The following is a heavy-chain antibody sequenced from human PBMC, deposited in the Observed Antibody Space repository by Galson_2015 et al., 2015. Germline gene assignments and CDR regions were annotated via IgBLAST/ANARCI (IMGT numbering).Heavy chain of an antibody. J-gene: IGHJ6*03. CDR1: GFTFNNYD. CDR3: ARGLRGYMEV. V-gene: IGHV3-13*01. Sequence: SLRLSCAPSGFTFNNYDMHWVRHAPGKGLEWVSTMTSAGDTYYPGSVKGRFTISRENAKNSLYLQMDNLRIGDTALYYCARGLRGYMEVWGKGSTVTVS. CDR2: MTSAGDT.